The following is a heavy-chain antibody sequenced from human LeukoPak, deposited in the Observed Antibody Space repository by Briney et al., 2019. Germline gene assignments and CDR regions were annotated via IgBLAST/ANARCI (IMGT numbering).Heavy chain of an antibody. CDR1: GGSINNFY. D-gene: IGHD1-14*01. CDR2: IYHNGKT. CDR3: ARELPRSTTFLDY. V-gene: IGHV4-59*01. Sequence: SETLSLTCIVSGGSINNFYWSWIRQPPGKGLEWIGYIYHNGKTKYNPSLTSRVSISIDTSKNQFSLRLTSVTAAGTAVYYCARELPRSTTFLDYWGQGTLVTVSS. J-gene: IGHJ4*02.